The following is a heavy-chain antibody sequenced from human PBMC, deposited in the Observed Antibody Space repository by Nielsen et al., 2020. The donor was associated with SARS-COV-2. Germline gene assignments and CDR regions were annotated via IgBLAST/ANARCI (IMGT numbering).Heavy chain of an antibody. Sequence: ASVKVSCKASGYTFTSYYMHWVRQTPGQGLEWMGILNPSSGSTAYAQKFQGRVTMTRDTSTSTVYMELSSLISEDTAVYYCARVELWSGPFDYWGQGTLVTVSS. CDR3: ARVELWSGPFDY. CDR2: LNPSSGST. J-gene: IGHJ4*02. D-gene: IGHD3-3*01. V-gene: IGHV1-46*01. CDR1: GYTFTSYY.